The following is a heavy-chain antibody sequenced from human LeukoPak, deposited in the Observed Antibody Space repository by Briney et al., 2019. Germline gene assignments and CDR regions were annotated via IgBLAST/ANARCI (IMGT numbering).Heavy chain of an antibody. Sequence: PSETLSLTCTVSGYSISSGYYWGWIRQPPGKGLEWIGSIYHSGSTYYNPSLKSRVTISVDPSKNQFSLKLSSVTAADTAVYCCARDDRSYCGGDCYSNWFDPWGQGTLVTVSS. D-gene: IGHD2-21*01. CDR1: GYSISSGYY. CDR3: ARDDRSYCGGDCYSNWFDP. J-gene: IGHJ5*02. CDR2: IYHSGST. V-gene: IGHV4-38-2*02.